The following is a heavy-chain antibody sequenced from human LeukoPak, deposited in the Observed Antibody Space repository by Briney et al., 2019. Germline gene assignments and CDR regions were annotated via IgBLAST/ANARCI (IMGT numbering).Heavy chain of an antibody. CDR2: ISAYNGNT. D-gene: IGHD6-13*01. Sequence: GASVKVSCKASGYTFTSYGSSWVRQAPGQGLEWMGWISAYNGNTNYAQKLQGRVTMTTDTSTSTAYMELRSLRSDDTAVYYCAREVGWHSSSWYFASHYFDYWGQGTLVTVSS. CDR3: AREVGWHSSSWYFASHYFDY. V-gene: IGHV1-18*01. CDR1: GYTFTSYG. J-gene: IGHJ4*02.